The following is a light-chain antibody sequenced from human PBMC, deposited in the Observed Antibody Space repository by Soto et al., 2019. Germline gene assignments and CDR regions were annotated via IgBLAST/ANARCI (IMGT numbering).Light chain of an antibody. V-gene: IGKV3-20*01. J-gene: IGKJ4*01. CDR2: GAS. Sequence: EIVLTQSPGTLSLSPGERATLSCRASQSVSSSSYLAWYQHKPGQAPRLLIYGASSRATGIPDRFSGSGSGTDFTITISRLEPEDFAVYYCQQYCSSLTFGGGTNVDIK. CDR3: QQYCSSLT. CDR1: QSVSSSSY.